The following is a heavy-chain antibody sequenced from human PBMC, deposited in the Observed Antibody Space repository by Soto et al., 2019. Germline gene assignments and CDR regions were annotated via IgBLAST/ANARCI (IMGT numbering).Heavy chain of an antibody. Sequence: KPSETLSLTCTVSGGSISSGGYYWSWIRQHPGKGLEWIGYIYYSGSTYYNPSLKSRVTISVDTSKNQFSLKLSSVTAADTAVYYCARDLQGTGIAAAGPYYYYGMDVWGQGTTVTVSS. CDR2: IYYSGST. CDR1: GGSISSGGYY. D-gene: IGHD6-13*01. J-gene: IGHJ6*02. V-gene: IGHV4-31*03. CDR3: ARDLQGTGIAAAGPYYYYGMDV.